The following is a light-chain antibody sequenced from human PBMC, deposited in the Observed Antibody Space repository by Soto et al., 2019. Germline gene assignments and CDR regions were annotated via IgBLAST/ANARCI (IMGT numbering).Light chain of an antibody. Sequence: DIQMTQSPSTLPASVVDRVTITCRASQSIDRWLAWYQQRPGKAPKILIYHASSLETGVPSRFSGSGSRTEFTLTISSLQPDDFATYYCQHYASFSGTFGQGTKVDIK. V-gene: IGKV1-5*01. CDR1: QSIDRW. CDR3: QHYASFSGT. J-gene: IGKJ1*01. CDR2: HAS.